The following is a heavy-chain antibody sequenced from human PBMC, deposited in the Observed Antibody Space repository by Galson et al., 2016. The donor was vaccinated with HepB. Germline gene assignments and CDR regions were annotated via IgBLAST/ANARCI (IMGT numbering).Heavy chain of an antibody. D-gene: IGHD3-3*01. CDR3: ARGNNFWSGSYVDY. CDR2: ITHSGST. V-gene: IGHV4-34*01. CDR1: NESFSDYY. Sequence: SETLSLTCAVFNESFSDYYWSWIRQPPGKGLEWIGEITHSGSTNYNTSLQSRVSISLDTSKNQFSLKLSSVTAADTAVYYCARGNNFWSGSYVDYWGQGTLVTVSS. J-gene: IGHJ4*02.